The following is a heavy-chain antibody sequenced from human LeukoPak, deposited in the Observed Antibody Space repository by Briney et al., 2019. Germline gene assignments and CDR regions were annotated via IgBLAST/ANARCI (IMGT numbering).Heavy chain of an antibody. Sequence: ASVKVSCKASGYTFTSYYMHWVRQAPGQGLEWMGIINPSGGSTSYAQKFQSRVTMTRDTSTSTVYMELSSLRSEDTAVYYCARDRGAVARGRSYYYYGMDVWGQGTTVTASS. CDR3: ARDRGAVARGRSYYYYGMDV. CDR1: GYTFTSYY. V-gene: IGHV1-46*01. D-gene: IGHD6-19*01. CDR2: INPSGGST. J-gene: IGHJ6*02.